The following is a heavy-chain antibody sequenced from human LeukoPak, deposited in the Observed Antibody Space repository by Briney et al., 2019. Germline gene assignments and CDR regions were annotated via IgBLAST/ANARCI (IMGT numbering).Heavy chain of an antibody. Sequence: PSETLSLTCTVSGGSISSSSYYWGWIRQPPGKGLEWIGSIYYSGSTYYNPSLKSRVTISVDTSKNQFSLNLNSVTAADTAVYYCARSGFDAFDIWGQGTMVTVSS. CDR1: GGSISSSSYY. CDR3: ARSGFDAFDI. D-gene: IGHD3-10*01. CDR2: IYYSGST. J-gene: IGHJ3*02. V-gene: IGHV4-39*01.